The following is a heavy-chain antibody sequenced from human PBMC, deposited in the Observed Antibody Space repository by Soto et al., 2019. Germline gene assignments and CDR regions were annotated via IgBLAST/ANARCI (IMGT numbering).Heavy chain of an antibody. CDR3: ARVYGDYDESYFDY. D-gene: IGHD4-17*01. J-gene: IGHJ4*02. CDR1: GFTFSSYS. CDR2: ISSSSSYI. V-gene: IGHV3-21*01. Sequence: GGSLRLSCAASGFTFSSYSMNWVRQAPGKGLEWVSSISSSSSYIYYADSVKGRFTISRDNAKNSLYLQMNSLRAEDTAVYYCARVYGDYDESYFDYWGQGTLVTVSS.